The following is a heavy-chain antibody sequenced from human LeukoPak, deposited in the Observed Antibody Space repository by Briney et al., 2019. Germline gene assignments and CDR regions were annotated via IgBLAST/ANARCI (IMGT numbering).Heavy chain of an antibody. CDR3: AKDLVYSNYYFDY. Sequence: GGSLRLSCAASGFTFSSYAMSWVRQAPGKGLEWVSAISGSGGSTCYADSVKGRFTISRDNSKNTLYLQMNSLRAEDTAVYYCAKDLVYSNYYFDYWGQGTLVTVSS. D-gene: IGHD6-13*01. CDR2: ISGSGGST. J-gene: IGHJ4*02. V-gene: IGHV3-23*01. CDR1: GFTFSSYA.